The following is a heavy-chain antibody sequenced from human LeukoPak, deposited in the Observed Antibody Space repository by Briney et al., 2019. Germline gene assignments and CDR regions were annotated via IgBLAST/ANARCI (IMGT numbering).Heavy chain of an antibody. J-gene: IGHJ4*02. CDR3: ARGSSGRGPFDY. V-gene: IGHV4-34*01. D-gene: IGHD3-10*01. Sequence: SETLSLTCAVYGGSFSDYYWSWIRQPPGKGLEWIGEINHSGSTNYNPSLKSRVTISVDTSKNQFSLKLSSVTAADTAVYYCARGSSGRGPFDYWGQGTLVTVSS. CDR2: INHSGST. CDR1: GGSFSDYY.